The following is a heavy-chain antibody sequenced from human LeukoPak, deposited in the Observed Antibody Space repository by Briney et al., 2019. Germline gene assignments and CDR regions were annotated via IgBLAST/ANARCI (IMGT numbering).Heavy chain of an antibody. CDR1: GGSISSGGYY. D-gene: IGHD2-21*02. J-gene: IGHJ3*02. CDR2: IYYSGST. Sequence: PSETLSLTCTVSGGSISSGGYYCSWIRQHPGKGLEWIGYIYYSGSTYYNPSLKSRVTISVDTSKNQFSLKLSSVTAADTAVYYYARSMTLDAFDIWGQGTMVTVSS. V-gene: IGHV4-31*03. CDR3: ARSMTLDAFDI.